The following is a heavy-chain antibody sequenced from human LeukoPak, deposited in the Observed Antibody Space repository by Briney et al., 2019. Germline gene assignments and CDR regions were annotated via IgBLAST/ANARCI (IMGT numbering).Heavy chain of an antibody. Sequence: PGGSLRLSCAASGFTFSDHYMDWVRQAPGKGLEWVGRTRNKVNSYTTEYAASVKGRFTISRDDSKNSLYLQMNSLKTEDTAVYYCARERRDDSYLYYYNSMDAWGKGTTVTVSS. J-gene: IGHJ6*03. D-gene: IGHD2-21*02. CDR2: TRNKVNSYTT. V-gene: IGHV3-72*01. CDR3: ARERRDDSYLYYYNSMDA. CDR1: GFTFSDHY.